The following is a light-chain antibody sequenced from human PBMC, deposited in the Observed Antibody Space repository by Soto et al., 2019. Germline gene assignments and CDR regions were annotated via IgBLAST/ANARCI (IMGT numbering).Light chain of an antibody. J-gene: IGLJ1*01. CDR2: GNT. Sequence: QSVLTQPPSVSGAPGQRVTISCTGSSSNIGSTYDVQWYQQLPGTAPKLLIHGNTNRPSGVPDRFSGSKSGTSASLAITGLQADDEADYYCQSYDDSLSVHYVFGTGTKVTDL. CDR3: QSYDDSLSVHYV. CDR1: SSNIGSTYD. V-gene: IGLV1-40*01.